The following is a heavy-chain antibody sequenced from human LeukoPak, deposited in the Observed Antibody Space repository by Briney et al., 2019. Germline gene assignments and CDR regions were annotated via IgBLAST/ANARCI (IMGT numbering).Heavy chain of an antibody. CDR3: ARHLVDSPPSY. D-gene: IGHD3-22*01. Sequence: SETLSLTCTVSGGSISSYYWSWIRQPPGKGLEWIGEINHSGSTNYNPSLKSRVIISVDTSKNQFSLKVSSVTAADTAVYYCARHLVDSPPSYWGQGTLVTVSS. V-gene: IGHV4-34*01. CDR2: INHSGST. CDR1: GGSISSYY. J-gene: IGHJ4*02.